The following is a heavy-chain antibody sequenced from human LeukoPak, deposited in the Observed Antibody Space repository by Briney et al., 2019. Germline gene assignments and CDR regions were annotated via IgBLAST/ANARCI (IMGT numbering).Heavy chain of an antibody. CDR3: TTSWPKVREGDQ. J-gene: IGHJ4*02. Sequence: QPGGSLRLSCAASGFSFYYYAMRWVRQAPGKGLEWLSEISGGGENTNYADSVKGRFTTSRDNSKDTLFLHMSSLRVEDTAVYYCTTSWPKVREGDQWGQGTLVTVS. CDR1: GFSFYYYA. V-gene: IGHV3-23*01. D-gene: IGHD3-16*01. CDR2: ISGGGENT.